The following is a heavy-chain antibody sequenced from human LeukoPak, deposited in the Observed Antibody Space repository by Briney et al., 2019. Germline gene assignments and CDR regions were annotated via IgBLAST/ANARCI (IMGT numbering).Heavy chain of an antibody. V-gene: IGHV4-34*01. Sequence: PSETLSLTCAVYGGSFSGYHWSWIRQPPGKGLEWIGEINHSGSTNYNPSLKSRVTISVDTSKNQYSLKLSSVTAADTAMYYCARQARKFGSFEYWGQGTLVTVSS. CDR3: ARQARKFGSFEY. CDR1: GGSFSGYH. J-gene: IGHJ4*02. CDR2: INHSGST. D-gene: IGHD3-10*01.